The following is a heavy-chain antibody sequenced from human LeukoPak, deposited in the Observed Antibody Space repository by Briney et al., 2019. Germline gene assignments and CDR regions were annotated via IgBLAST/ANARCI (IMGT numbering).Heavy chain of an antibody. CDR3: AREWVDVDTAMVTVRGDDY. J-gene: IGHJ4*02. CDR2: ISYDGSNK. D-gene: IGHD5-18*01. CDR1: GFTFSSYA. Sequence: GGSLRLSCAASGFTFSSYAMHWVRQAPGKGLEWVAVISYDGSNKYYADSVKGRFTISRDNSKNTLYLQMNSPRAEDTAVYYCAREWVDVDTAMVTVRGDDYWGQGTLVTVSS. V-gene: IGHV3-30-3*01.